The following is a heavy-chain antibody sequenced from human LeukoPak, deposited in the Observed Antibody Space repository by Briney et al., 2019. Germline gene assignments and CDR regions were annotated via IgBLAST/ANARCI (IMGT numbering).Heavy chain of an antibody. CDR3: ARDTPRLAPLGQ. CDR1: GGSISSYY. J-gene: IGHJ4*02. D-gene: IGHD3-16*01. V-gene: IGHV4-59*01. CDR2: IYYSGST. Sequence: SETLSLTCTVSGGSISSYYWSWIRQPPGKGLEWIGYIYYSGSTNYNPSLKSRVTISVDTSKNQFSLKLSSVTAADTAVYYCARDTPRLAPLGQWGQGTPVTVSS.